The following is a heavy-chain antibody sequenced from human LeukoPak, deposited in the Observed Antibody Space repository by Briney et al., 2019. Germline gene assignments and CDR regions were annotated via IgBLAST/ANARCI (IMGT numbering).Heavy chain of an antibody. CDR2: IYHSGNT. CDR3: AREFRVVVPAAIDYFDY. V-gene: IGHV4-38-2*02. D-gene: IGHD2-2*01. CDR1: GYSISSGYY. Sequence: SETLSLTCAVSGYSISSGYYWGWIRQPPGKGLEWIGSIYHSGNTYYKPSLKSRVTISVDTSKNQFSLKLSSVTAADTAVYYCAREFRVVVPAAIDYFDYWGQGTLVTVSS. J-gene: IGHJ4*02.